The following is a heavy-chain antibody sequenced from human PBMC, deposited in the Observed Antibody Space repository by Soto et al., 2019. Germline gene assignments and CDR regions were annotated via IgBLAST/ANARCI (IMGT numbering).Heavy chain of an antibody. V-gene: IGHV1-18*01. J-gene: IGHJ5*02. CDR3: ARRKVIRNWFDP. CDR2: ISAYNGNT. CDR1: GYTFTSYG. Sequence: ASVKVSCKASGYTFTSYGISWVRQAPGQGLEWMGWISAYNGNTNYAQKLQGRVTMTTDTSTSTAYMGLRSLRSDDTAVYYCARRKVIRNWFDPWGQGTLVTVSS.